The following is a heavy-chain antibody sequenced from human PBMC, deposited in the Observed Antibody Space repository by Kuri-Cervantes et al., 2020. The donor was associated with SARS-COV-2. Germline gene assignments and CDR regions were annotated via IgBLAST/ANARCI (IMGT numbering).Heavy chain of an antibody. J-gene: IGHJ4*02. CDR3: ARTYYDILTGYCPFDY. CDR2: ISSSSSTI. Sequence: GGSLSPPWAASGFTFSSYSMNWVRQAPGKGLEWVSYISSSSSTIYYADSVKGRFTISRDNAKNSLYLQMNSLRDEDTAVYYCARTYYDILTGYCPFDYWGQGTLVTVSS. CDR1: GFTFSSYS. V-gene: IGHV3-48*02. D-gene: IGHD3-9*01.